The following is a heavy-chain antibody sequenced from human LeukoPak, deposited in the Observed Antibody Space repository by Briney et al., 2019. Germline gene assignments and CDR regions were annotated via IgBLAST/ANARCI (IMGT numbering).Heavy chain of an antibody. Sequence: QRWGVLRLSCAASGFTFSSYAMHWVRQAPGKGLEWVAVISYDGSNKYYADSVKGRFTISRDNSKNTLYLQMNSLRAEDTAVYYCARDRSVLAGLFDYWGQGTLVTVSS. V-gene: IGHV3-30*04. CDR2: ISYDGSNK. J-gene: IGHJ4*02. CDR1: GFTFSSYA. CDR3: ARDRSVLAGLFDY. D-gene: IGHD6-19*01.